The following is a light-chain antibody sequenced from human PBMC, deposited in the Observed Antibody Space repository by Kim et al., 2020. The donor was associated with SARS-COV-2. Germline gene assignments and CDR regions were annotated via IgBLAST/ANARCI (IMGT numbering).Light chain of an antibody. J-gene: IGLJ2*01. CDR3: SSYTSSSTLEGV. V-gene: IGLV2-14*03. CDR2: DVS. Sequence: QSALTQPASVSGSPGQSITISCTGTSSDVGGYNYVSWYQQHPGKAPKLMIYDVSNRPSGVSNRFSGSKSGNTASLTISGLQAEHEADYYCSSYTSSSTLEGVFGGGTKLTVL. CDR1: SSDVGGYNY.